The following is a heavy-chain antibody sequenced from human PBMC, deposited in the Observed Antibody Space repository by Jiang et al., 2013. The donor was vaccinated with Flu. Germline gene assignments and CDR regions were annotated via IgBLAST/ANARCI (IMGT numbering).Heavy chain of an antibody. J-gene: IGHJ4*02. CDR2: ISGDTGNT. D-gene: IGHD3-10*01. V-gene: IGHV1-18*01. Sequence: SGAEVKKPGASVKVSCKASGYTFTNFGINWVRQAPGQGLEWMGWISGDTGNTIYSDNLQGRVAMTTDTSTSTAYMELSSLRSDDSAVYFCARTAMIDYYGSGSYYPFDYWGQGTLVTVSS. CDR1: GYTFTNFG. CDR3: ARTAMIDYYGSGSYYPFDY.